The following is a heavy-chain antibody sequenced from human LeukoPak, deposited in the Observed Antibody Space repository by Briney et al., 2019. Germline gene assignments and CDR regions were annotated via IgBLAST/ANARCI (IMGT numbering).Heavy chain of an antibody. Sequence: GGYLRLSCAASGLTFRNNWMSWVRHAPGKGLEWGANIKQDGSNKNYVDSVKVRFTISRYNAKNSLSLQMNSLRAEDTAVYYCARETPDSSGWDWGQGTLVTVSS. D-gene: IGHD6-19*01. CDR2: IKQDGSNK. CDR3: ARETPDSSGWD. J-gene: IGHJ4*02. CDR1: GLTFRNNW. V-gene: IGHV3-7*01.